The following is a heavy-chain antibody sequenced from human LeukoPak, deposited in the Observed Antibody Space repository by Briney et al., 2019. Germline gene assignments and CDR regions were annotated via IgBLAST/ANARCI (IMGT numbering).Heavy chain of an antibody. D-gene: IGHD4-17*01. Sequence: PGGSLRLSCAASGFTFSSYWMSWVRQAPGKGLVWVANIKQDGSEKYYVDSVKGRFTISRDNAKNSLYLQMNSLRAEDTAVYYCARVQSYGDYRYWGQGTLVTVSS. CDR3: ARVQSYGDYRY. CDR2: IKQDGSEK. V-gene: IGHV3-7*01. J-gene: IGHJ4*02. CDR1: GFTFSSYW.